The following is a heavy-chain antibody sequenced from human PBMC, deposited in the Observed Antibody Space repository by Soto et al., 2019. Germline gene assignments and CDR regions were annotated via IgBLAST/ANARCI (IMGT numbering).Heavy chain of an antibody. CDR3: ARGVTMIVVADAFDI. V-gene: IGHV1-69*13. CDR1: GGTLSSYA. D-gene: IGHD3-22*01. Sequence: SGKVSCKASGGTLSSYAISWVRQAPGQGLEWMGGIIPIFGTANYAQKFQGRVTITADESTSTAYMELSSLRSEDTAVYYCARGVTMIVVADAFDIWGQGTMVTVSS. CDR2: IIPIFGTA. J-gene: IGHJ3*02.